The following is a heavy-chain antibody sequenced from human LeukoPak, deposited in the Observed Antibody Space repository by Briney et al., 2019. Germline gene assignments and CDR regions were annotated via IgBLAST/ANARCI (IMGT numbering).Heavy chain of an antibody. D-gene: IGHD3-22*01. J-gene: IGHJ4*02. V-gene: IGHV1-2*02. CDR1: GYTFTGYY. CDR3: ARDRGYDSSGYQYYFDY. CDR2: INPNSGGT. Sequence: ASVKVSCKASGYTFTGYYMHWVRQAPGQGLEWMGWINPNSGGTNYAQKFQGRVTMTRDTSISTAYMELSRLRSDDTAVCYCARDRGYDSSGYQYYFDYWGQGTLVTVSS.